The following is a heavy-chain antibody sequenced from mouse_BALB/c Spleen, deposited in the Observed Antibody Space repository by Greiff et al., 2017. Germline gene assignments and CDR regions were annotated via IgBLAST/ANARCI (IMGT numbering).Heavy chain of an antibody. CDR3: ARRNYRYDAGYFDY. V-gene: IGHV5-12-2*01. CDR1: GFTFSSYT. J-gene: IGHJ2*01. D-gene: IGHD2-14*01. CDR2: ISNGGGST. Sequence: EVMLVESGGGLVQPGGSLKLSCAASGFTFSSYTMSWVRQTPEKRLEWVAYISNGGGSTYYPDTVKGRFTISRDNAKNTLYLQMSSLKSEDTAMYYCARRNYRYDAGYFDYWGQGTTLTVSS.